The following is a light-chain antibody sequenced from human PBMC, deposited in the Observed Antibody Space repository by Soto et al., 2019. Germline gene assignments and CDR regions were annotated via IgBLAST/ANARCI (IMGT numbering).Light chain of an antibody. V-gene: IGKV3-20*01. Sequence: EIVLTQSPGTLSLSPGERATLSCRASQSVSSSYLAWYQQKPGQAPRLLIYGASRGATGIPDRFSGSGSGTDFTLTINRLEPEDFAVYYCQEYGTSRAFGQGTKVEIK. J-gene: IGKJ1*01. CDR3: QEYGTSRA. CDR2: GAS. CDR1: QSVSSSY.